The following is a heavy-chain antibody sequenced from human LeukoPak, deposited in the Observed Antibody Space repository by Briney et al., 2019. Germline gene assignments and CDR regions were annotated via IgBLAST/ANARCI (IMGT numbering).Heavy chain of an antibody. CDR1: GGPFSGYY. J-gene: IGHJ4*02. D-gene: IGHD3-16*02. V-gene: IGHV4-34*01. CDR2: INHSGST. CDR3: ARERLYYDYVWGSYRQRLAFDY. Sequence: MASETLSLTCAVYGGPFSGYYWSWIRQPPGKGLEWIGEINHSGSTNYNPTLKSRVTISVDTSKNQFSLKLSSVTAADTAVYYCARERLYYDYVWGSYRQRLAFDYWGQGTLVTVSS.